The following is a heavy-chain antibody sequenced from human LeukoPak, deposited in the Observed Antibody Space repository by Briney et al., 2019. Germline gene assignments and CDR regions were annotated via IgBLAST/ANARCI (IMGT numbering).Heavy chain of an antibody. V-gene: IGHV5-51*01. D-gene: IGHD1-26*01. CDR3: ARQWEDYTSGVFPLDY. Sequence: SGESLKISCKGSGYSFTSYWIGWVRQMPGKGLEWMGIIYPGDSDTRYSPSFQGQVTISADKSISTAYLQWSSLKASDTAMYYCARQWEDYTSGVFPLDYWGQGTLVTVSS. CDR1: GYSFTSYW. CDR2: IYPGDSDT. J-gene: IGHJ4*02.